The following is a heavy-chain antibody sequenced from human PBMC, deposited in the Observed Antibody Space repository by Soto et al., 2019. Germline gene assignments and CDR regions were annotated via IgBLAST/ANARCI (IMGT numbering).Heavy chain of an antibody. Sequence: GGSLRLSCAASGFTFSSYGMHWVRQAPGKGLEWVAVIWYDGSNKYYADSVKGRFTISRDNSKNTLYLQMNSLRAEDTAVYYCARDNLDSAGSDFWTGWFDPWGQGTLVTVSS. D-gene: IGHD3-3*01. CDR3: ARDNLDSAGSDFWTGWFDP. CDR1: GFTFSSYG. V-gene: IGHV3-33*01. CDR2: IWYDGSNK. J-gene: IGHJ5*02.